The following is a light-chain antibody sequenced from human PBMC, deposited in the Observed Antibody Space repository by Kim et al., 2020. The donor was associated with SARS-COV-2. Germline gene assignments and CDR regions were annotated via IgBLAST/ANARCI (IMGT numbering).Light chain of an antibody. Sequence: QSALTQPPSVSGSPGQSVTISCTGTSSDIGSYNRVSWYQQSPGTAPKLMIYEDTNRPSGVPDRFSGSKSGNTAYLTISGLQAEDEADYYCDSYTSRKTFVFGGGTQLTVL. V-gene: IGLV2-18*02. J-gene: IGLJ2*01. CDR1: SSDIGSYNR. CDR3: DSYTSRKTFV. CDR2: EDT.